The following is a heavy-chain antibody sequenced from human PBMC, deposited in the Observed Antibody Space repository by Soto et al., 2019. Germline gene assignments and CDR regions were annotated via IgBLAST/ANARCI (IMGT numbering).Heavy chain of an antibody. CDR3: ARDLGARGGGSGSYYSYYYYGMDV. V-gene: IGHV3-21*01. CDR2: ISSSSSYI. Sequence: PGGSLRLSCAASGFTFSSYSMNWVRQAPGKGLEWVSSISSSSSYIYYADSVKGRFTISRDNAKNSLYLQMNSLRAEDTAVYYCARDLGARGGGSGSYYSYYYYGMDVWGQGTTVTVSS. D-gene: IGHD3-10*01. J-gene: IGHJ6*02. CDR1: GFTFSSYS.